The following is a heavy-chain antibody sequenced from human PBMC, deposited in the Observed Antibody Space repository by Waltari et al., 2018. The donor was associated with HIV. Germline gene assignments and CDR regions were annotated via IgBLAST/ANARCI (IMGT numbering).Heavy chain of an antibody. Sequence: QAQLVQSGAEVRKPGASVKVSCKASGYNFASFDINWVRRATGQGLEWMGWMSVSTGSAGYGQRLKGRLTLTRDSSIDTTYMEMNSLTPQDTAVYYCVTSRPSAVFGDLWGQGTPVTVSS. CDR2: MSVSTGSA. D-gene: IGHD3-16*01. V-gene: IGHV1-8*01. J-gene: IGHJ5*02. CDR3: VTSRPSAVFGDL. CDR1: GYNFASFD.